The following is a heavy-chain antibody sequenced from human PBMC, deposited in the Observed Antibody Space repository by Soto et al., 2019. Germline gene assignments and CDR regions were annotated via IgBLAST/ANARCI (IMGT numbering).Heavy chain of an antibody. CDR3: ARDFSGGVGATREDDAFDI. V-gene: IGHV4-4*07. CDR1: GGSFSGYE. D-gene: IGHD1-26*01. J-gene: IGHJ3*02. CDR2: IYSSGGT. Sequence: AGTLCLSCTASGGSFSGYERSWFRQAAGKGLEWVWGIYSSGGTTYTPSLKSRVTMSVDTSKNPFSLKMSSLTAADTAIYYCARDFSGGVGATREDDAFDIWGQGTMVTVSS.